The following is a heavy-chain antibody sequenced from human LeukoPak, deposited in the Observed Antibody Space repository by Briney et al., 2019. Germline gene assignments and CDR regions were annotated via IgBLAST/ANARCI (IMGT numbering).Heavy chain of an antibody. CDR2: ISSSTRTI. J-gene: IGHJ4*02. CDR3: ARDYDDYGGYFDY. V-gene: IGHV3-48*02. D-gene: IGHD4-17*01. Sequence: PGGSLRLSCAASGFTFSSYEMNWVRQAPGKGLEWVSYISSSTRTIYYADSVKGRFTISRDNAQNSLYLQMNSLRDEDTAVYYCARDYDDYGGYFDYWGQGTLVTVSS. CDR1: GFTFSSYE.